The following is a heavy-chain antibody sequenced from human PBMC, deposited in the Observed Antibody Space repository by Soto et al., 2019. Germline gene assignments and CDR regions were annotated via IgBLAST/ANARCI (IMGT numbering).Heavy chain of an antibody. CDR2: INHSGST. CDR3: ARGLLVEAEDYYHYMDV. CDR1: GGSFSGYY. D-gene: IGHD6-13*01. J-gene: IGHJ6*03. Sequence: PSETLSLTCAVYGGSFSGYYWSWIRQPPGKGLEWIGEINHSGSTNYNPSLKSRVTISVDTSKNQFSLKLSSVTAADTAVYYCARGLLVEAEDYYHYMDVWGKGTTVTVSS. V-gene: IGHV4-34*01.